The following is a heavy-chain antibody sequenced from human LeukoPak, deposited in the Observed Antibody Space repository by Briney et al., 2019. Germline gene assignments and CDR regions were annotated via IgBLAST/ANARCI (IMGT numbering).Heavy chain of an antibody. CDR1: GYSISSGYY. D-gene: IGHD3-10*01. V-gene: IGHV4-38-2*01. CDR2: IYHSGST. CDR3: ARTGLYGSGSSDY. J-gene: IGHJ4*02. Sequence: SETLSLTCAVSGYSISSGYYWGWIRHPPGKGLEWIGIIYHSGSTYYNPSLKSRVTISVDTSKNQFSLKLSSVTAADTAVYYCARTGLYGSGSSDYWGQGTLVTVSS.